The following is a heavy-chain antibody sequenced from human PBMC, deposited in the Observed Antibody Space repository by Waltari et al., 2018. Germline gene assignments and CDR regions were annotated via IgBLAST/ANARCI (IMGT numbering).Heavy chain of an antibody. J-gene: IGHJ3*02. D-gene: IGHD3-10*01. CDR1: GGSISSGGYY. V-gene: IGHV4-31*03. CDR3: ASLGAPSDAFDI. CDR2: GYYSGST. Sequence: QVQLQESGPGLVKPSQTLSLTCTVSGGSISSGGYYWSWIRQHPGKGLEWIGNGYYSGSTYYNPSLKSRVTISVDTSKIQFSLKLGSVTAADTAVYYCASLGAPSDAFDIWGQGTMVTVSS.